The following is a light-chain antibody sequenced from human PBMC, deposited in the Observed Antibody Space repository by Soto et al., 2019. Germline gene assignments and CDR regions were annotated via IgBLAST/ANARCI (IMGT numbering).Light chain of an antibody. J-gene: IGKJ1*01. V-gene: IGKV3-15*01. CDR3: QQYDNWPRT. CDR2: GAS. Sequence: EIVMTQSPATLSMSPGERATLSCRASRSVSSNLAWYHQRPGQPPRLLIHGASTRATGIPARFSGSGSGADFTLTISSLQSEDFAVYYCQQYDNWPRTFGQGTKVDIK. CDR1: RSVSSN.